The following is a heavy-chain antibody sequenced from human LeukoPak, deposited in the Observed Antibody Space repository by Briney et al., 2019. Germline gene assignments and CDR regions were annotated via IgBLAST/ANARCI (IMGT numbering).Heavy chain of an antibody. Sequence: GGSRKLSCAASGFTFSSYWMSWVRQAPGKGLEGVANIKYDGSEKDYVDSVKGRFTISRDNAKNSLYLQMNILRAEDTPLYYRARDIEPAGLFFDYWGPGTMVTVSS. CDR2: IKYDGSEK. CDR1: GFTFSSYW. D-gene: IGHD6-13*01. J-gene: IGHJ4*02. CDR3: ARDIEPAGLFFDY. V-gene: IGHV3-7*01.